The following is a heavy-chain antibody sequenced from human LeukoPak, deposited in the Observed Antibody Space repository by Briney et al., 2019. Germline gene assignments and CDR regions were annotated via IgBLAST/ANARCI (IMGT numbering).Heavy chain of an antibody. CDR3: ARGLRAARAYYFDY. V-gene: IGHV1-8*03. D-gene: IGHD6-6*01. CDR1: GGTFTSYD. Sequence: ASVKVSCKASGGTFTSYDINWVRQATGQGLEWMGWMDPNSGNTGYAQKFQGRVTITRNTSISTAYMELSSLRSEDTAVYYCARGLRAARAYYFDYWGQGTLVTVSS. J-gene: IGHJ4*02. CDR2: MDPNSGNT.